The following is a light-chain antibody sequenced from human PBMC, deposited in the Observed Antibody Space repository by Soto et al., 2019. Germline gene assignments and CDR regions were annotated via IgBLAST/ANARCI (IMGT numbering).Light chain of an antibody. Sequence: DIQMTQSPSSLSASVGDSVTITGRASQSINIYLSCYQQKPGKAPKLLINVASTLQGGVTSRFSGSGSGTEFNLAISSLQPEDSATYYCQPSFSTPQTVGGGTQVEIK. CDR1: QSINIY. V-gene: IGKV1-39*01. CDR2: VAS. J-gene: IGKJ4*01. CDR3: QPSFSTPQT.